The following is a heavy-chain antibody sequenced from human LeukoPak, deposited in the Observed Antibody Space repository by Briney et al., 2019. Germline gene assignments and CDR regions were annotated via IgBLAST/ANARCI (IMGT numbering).Heavy chain of an antibody. D-gene: IGHD4-17*01. J-gene: IGHJ5*02. CDR3: ARVSFSIRWFDP. CDR1: GGSFSGYY. V-gene: IGHV4-34*01. Sequence: PSETLSLTCAVYGGSFSGYYWSWIRQPPGKGLEWIGEINHSGSTNYNPSLKSRVTISVDTSKNQFSLKLSSVTAADTAVYYCARVSFSIRWFDPWGQGTLVTLSS. CDR2: INHSGST.